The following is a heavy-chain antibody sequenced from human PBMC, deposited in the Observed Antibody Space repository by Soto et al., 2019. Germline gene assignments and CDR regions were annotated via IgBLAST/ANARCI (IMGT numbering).Heavy chain of an antibody. CDR1: ESMFISVG. V-gene: IGHV3-7*01. D-gene: IGHD3-3*01. J-gene: IGHJ4*02. CDR2: IKQDGSEK. Sequence: PGGALIVSSASTESMFISVGAGSLSKAPGKGLEWVANIKQDGSEKYYVDSVRGRFTISRDNAKNSLYLQMNSLRAEDTAVYYCARDGARVTLFGVVYPLWGRGTLVTVSS. CDR3: ARDGARVTLFGVVYPL.